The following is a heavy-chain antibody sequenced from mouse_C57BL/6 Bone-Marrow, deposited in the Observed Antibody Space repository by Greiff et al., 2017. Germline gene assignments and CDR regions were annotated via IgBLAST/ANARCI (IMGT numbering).Heavy chain of an antibody. D-gene: IGHD2-1*01. CDR1: GYAFSSSW. Sequence: QVQLKQSGPELVKPGASVKISCKASGYAFSSSWMNWVKQRPGKGLEWIGLIYPGDGDTNYNGKFKGKATLTADKSSSTAYMQLSSLTSEDSAVCFWARGVNGAWFAYWGQGTLVTVSA. CDR2: IYPGDGDT. V-gene: IGHV1-82*01. CDR3: ARGVNGAWFAY. J-gene: IGHJ3*01.